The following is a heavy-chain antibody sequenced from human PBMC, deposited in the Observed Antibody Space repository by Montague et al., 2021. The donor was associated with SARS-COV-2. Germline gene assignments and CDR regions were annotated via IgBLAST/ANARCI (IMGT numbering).Heavy chain of an antibody. CDR2: IYYSGST. J-gene: IGHJ4*03. D-gene: IGHD3-3*01. Sequence: TLSLTCTVSAGTISSGGYYWSWIRQHPGKGPEWIGYIYYSGSTYYNPSLKSRVTISVDTSKNQFSLKLSSVTAADTAVYYCARAGITIFGVVTNFDYWGHGTLVSVSS. CDR1: AGTISSGGYY. V-gene: IGHV4-31*03. CDR3: ARAGITIFGVVTNFDY.